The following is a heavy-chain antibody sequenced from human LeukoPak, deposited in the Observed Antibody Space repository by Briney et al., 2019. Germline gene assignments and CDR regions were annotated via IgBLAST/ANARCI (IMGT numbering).Heavy chain of an antibody. D-gene: IGHD5-12*01. J-gene: IGHJ3*02. Sequence: RASVKVSCXASGYTFTGYYMHWVRQAPGQGLEWMGWINPNSGGTNYAQKFQGRVTMTRDTSISTVYVELSRLTSDDTAVYYCARDRATSAFDMWGQGTMVTVTS. CDR2: INPNSGGT. V-gene: IGHV1-2*02. CDR1: GYTFTGYY. CDR3: ARDRATSAFDM.